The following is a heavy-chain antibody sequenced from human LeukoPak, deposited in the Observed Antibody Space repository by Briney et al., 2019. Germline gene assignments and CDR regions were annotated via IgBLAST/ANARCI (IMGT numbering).Heavy chain of an antibody. CDR1: GFTFSSYS. J-gene: IGHJ6*02. CDR2: ISSCSSYI. V-gene: IGHV3-21*01. CDR3: ARDQYYGSGYYYGMDV. Sequence: PGGSLRLSCAASGFTFSSYSMNWVRQAPGKGLEWVSSISSCSSYIYYADSVKGRFTISRDNAKNSLYLQMNSLRAEDTAVYYCARDQYYGSGYYYGMDVWGQGTTVTVSS. D-gene: IGHD3-10*01.